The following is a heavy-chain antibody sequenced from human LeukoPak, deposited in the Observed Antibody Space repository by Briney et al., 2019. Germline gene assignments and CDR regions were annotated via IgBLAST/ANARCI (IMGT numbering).Heavy chain of an antibody. J-gene: IGHJ5*02. D-gene: IGHD3-10*01. CDR2: IKQDGSEK. V-gene: IGHV3-7*04. CDR3: AKDLSVSVRFGESSRERWFDP. Sequence: PGGSLRLSCTASGFTFSSYAMNWVRQAPGKGLEWVANIKQDGSEKYYVDSVKGRFTISRDNTKNSLYLQMNSLRAEDTAVYYCAKDLSVSVRFGESSRERWFDPWGQGTLVTVSS. CDR1: GFTFSSYA.